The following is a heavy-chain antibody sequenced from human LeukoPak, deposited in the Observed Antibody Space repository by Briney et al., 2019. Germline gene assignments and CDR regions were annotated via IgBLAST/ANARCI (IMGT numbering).Heavy chain of an antibody. Sequence: ASVKVSCKASGGTFSNYAISWVRQAPGQGLEWMGGIIPTFGTPNYAQKFQGRVTITTDESTSTAYMELSSLRSEDTAVYYCATSRRAVAAYYWGQGTLVTVSS. CDR3: ATSRRAVAAYY. V-gene: IGHV1-69*05. CDR2: IIPTFGTP. D-gene: IGHD6-19*01. CDR1: GGTFSNYA. J-gene: IGHJ4*02.